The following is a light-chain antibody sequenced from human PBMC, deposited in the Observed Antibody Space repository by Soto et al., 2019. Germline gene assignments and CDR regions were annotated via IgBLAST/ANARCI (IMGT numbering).Light chain of an antibody. CDR2: DVS. CDR1: SSDVGGYNY. J-gene: IGLJ1*01. V-gene: IGLV2-14*01. Sequence: QSWLAQPASVSGSPGQSMTISCTGTSSDVGGYNYVSWYQQHSAKAPKLMIYDVSNRPSGVSNRFSVSKSGNTASLTISGLQAEDEADSYCSSYTSSSTFYVFGAGTKVTVL. CDR3: SSYTSSSTFYV.